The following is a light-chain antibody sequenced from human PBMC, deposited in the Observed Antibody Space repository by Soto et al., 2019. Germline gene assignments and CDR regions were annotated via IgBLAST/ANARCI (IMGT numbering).Light chain of an antibody. CDR2: DVI. CDR1: SSDVGDYEH. CDR3: RLFTSSATWV. V-gene: IGLV2-18*01. J-gene: IGLJ3*02. Sequence: QSVLTQPPSVSGSPGQSVTISCTVTSSDVGDYEHVSWYQLAPGTAPKLLISDVINRPSGVPDRFSGSKSGNTPSLTISGPQAEDEADYYCRLFTSSATWVFRRGNKLTL.